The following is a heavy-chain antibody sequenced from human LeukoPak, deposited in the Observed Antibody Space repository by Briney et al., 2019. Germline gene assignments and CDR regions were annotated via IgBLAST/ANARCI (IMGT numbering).Heavy chain of an antibody. D-gene: IGHD6-6*01. CDR3: AKGYSYSSSSNPDY. CDR1: GFTFSSDS. CDR2: ISWNSGSI. Sequence: GGSLRLSGAASGFTFSSDSMHGVRQAAGRGVEGVAGISWNSGSIGYADSVKGRFTISRDNAKSSLYVQMNSLRAEYMALYYCAKGYSYSSSSNPDYWGQGTLVTVSS. J-gene: IGHJ4*02. V-gene: IGHV3-9*03.